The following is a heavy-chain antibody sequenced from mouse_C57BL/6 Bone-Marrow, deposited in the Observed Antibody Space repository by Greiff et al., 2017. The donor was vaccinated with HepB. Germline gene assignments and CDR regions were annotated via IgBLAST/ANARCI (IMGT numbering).Heavy chain of an antibody. V-gene: IGHV1-55*01. D-gene: IGHD1-1*01. Sequence: QVQLQQPGAELVKPGASVKMSCKASGYPFPSYWITWVKQRPGQGLEWVGDIYPGSGSTNYNEKFKSKATLTVNTSSSTAYMQRSSLTSEDSAVYYCARWDTTVAYAMDYWGQGTSVTVSS. J-gene: IGHJ4*01. CDR2: IYPGSGST. CDR1: GYPFPSYW. CDR3: ARWDTTVAYAMDY.